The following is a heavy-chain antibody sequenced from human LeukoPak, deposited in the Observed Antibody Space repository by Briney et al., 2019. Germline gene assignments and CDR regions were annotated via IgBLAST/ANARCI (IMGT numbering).Heavy chain of an antibody. CDR1: GYTFTNYG. Sequence: AASVSVSCKASGYTFTNYGISWVRQAPGQGQEWMGWISAHNGNTNYAQKLQGTVTMTTHTSTSTAYMELRSLRSDDTAVYYCARDLRDLVFDYWGQGTLVTVSS. D-gene: IGHD2-8*02. J-gene: IGHJ4*02. CDR3: ARDLRDLVFDY. V-gene: IGHV1-18*01. CDR2: ISAHNGNT.